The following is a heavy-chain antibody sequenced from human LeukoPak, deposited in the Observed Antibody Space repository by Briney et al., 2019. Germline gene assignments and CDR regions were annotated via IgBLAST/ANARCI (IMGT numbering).Heavy chain of an antibody. CDR3: AREYMVRGVITIGYMDV. J-gene: IGHJ6*03. CDR1: GGSISSGSYY. D-gene: IGHD3-10*01. CDR2: IYTSGST. V-gene: IGHV4-61*02. Sequence: SQTLSLTCTVSGGSISSGSYYWSWIRQPAGKGLEWIGRIYTSGSTNYNPSLKSRVTISVDTSKNQFSLKLSSVTAADTAVYYCAREYMVRGVITIGYMDVWGKGTTVTISS.